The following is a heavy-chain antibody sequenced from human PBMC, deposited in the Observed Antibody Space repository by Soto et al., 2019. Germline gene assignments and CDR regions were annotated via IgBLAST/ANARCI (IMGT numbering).Heavy chain of an antibody. D-gene: IGHD2-21*02. J-gene: IGHJ4*02. CDR1: GFSFRSFS. CDR2: INGDGSKI. V-gene: IGHV3-48*02. CDR3: AREATPVVTPWVFDY. Sequence: QTGGSLRLSCAASGFSFRSFSMNWVRQAPGKGLEWVSYINGDGSKIFYADSVKGRFTISRDNNKDLLYLQMNSLTDDDTAVYYCAREATPVVTPWVFDYWGRGTLVTVSS.